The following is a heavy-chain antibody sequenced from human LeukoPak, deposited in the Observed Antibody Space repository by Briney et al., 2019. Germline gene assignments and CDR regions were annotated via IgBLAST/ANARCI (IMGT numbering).Heavy chain of an antibody. V-gene: IGHV3-11*04. J-gene: IGHJ6*03. CDR2: ISSSGSTI. D-gene: IGHD3-10*01. CDR1: GFTFSDYY. Sequence: KSGGSLRLSCAASGFTFSDYYMSWIRQAPGKGLEWVSYISSSGSTIYYADSVKGRFSISRDNSKNTLYLQMNSPRAEDTAVYYCAKVPKSGGNSGNYTSYYSYYMDVWGKGTTVTISS. CDR3: AKVPKSGGNSGNYTSYYSYYMDV.